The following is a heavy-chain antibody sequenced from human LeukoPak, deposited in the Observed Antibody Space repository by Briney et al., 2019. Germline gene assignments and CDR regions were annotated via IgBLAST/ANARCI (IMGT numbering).Heavy chain of an antibody. Sequence: NPSETLSLTCTVSGGSISSYYWSWIRQPAGKGLEWIGRIYTSGSTNYNPSLKSRVTMSVDTSKNQFSLKLSSVTAADTAVYYCAREDIGAGSGLWGYYYMDVWGKGTTVTVSS. V-gene: IGHV4-4*07. CDR3: AREDIGAGSGLWGYYYMDV. J-gene: IGHJ6*03. CDR1: GGSISSYY. CDR2: IYTSGST. D-gene: IGHD3-16*01.